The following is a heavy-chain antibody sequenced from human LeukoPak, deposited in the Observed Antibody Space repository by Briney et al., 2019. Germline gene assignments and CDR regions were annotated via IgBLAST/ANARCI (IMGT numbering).Heavy chain of an antibody. V-gene: IGHV1-2*02. CDR1: GYTFTGYY. J-gene: IGHJ5*02. CDR3: ARDHLQHSSSWYIDWFDP. D-gene: IGHD6-13*01. CDR2: INPNSGGT. Sequence: GASVKVTCKASGYTFTGYYIYWVRQAPGQRLEWMGWINPNSGGTNYAQRFQGRVTMTRNTSISTAYMELSSLRAEDVAVYYCARDHLQHSSSWYIDWFDPWGQGTLVTVSS.